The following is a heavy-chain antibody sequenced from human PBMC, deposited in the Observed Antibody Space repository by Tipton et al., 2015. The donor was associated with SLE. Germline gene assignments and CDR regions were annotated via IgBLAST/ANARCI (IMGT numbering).Heavy chain of an antibody. J-gene: IGHJ4*02. Sequence: TLSLTCTVSGGSVRSGSFFWGWIRQSPGKGLEWIGSLYYSGNTYYNPSLKSRVIISIDTSKNQFSLKLNSVTAADTAMYYCARHGAFVGIPRPVDYWGQGNLVIVSS. CDR2: LYYSGNT. V-gene: IGHV4-39*01. CDR1: GGSVRSGSFF. CDR3: ARHGAFVGIPRPVDY. D-gene: IGHD3-3*02.